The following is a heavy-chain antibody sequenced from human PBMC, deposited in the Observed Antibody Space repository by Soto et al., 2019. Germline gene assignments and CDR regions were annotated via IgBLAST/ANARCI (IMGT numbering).Heavy chain of an antibody. CDR3: ATEQPRYYDTNGVDAFDI. D-gene: IGHD3-22*01. CDR1: GYTFTGLS. Sequence: GASVKVSCKASGYTFTGLSIHWVRQAPGKGLEWMGGFDREDDETVYAQNFQGRITMTEDTFTDTAYMELSSLRSEDTAVYYCATEQPRYYDTNGVDAFDIWGQGTMVTVSS. J-gene: IGHJ3*02. CDR2: FDREDDET. V-gene: IGHV1-24*01.